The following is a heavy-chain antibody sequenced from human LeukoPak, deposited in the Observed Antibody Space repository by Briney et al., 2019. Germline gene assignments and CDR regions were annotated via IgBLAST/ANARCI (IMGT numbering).Heavy chain of an antibody. CDR2: ISSSSSTI. CDR1: GFTFSSYS. Sequence: GGSLRLSCAASGFTFSSYSMNWVRQAPGKGLEWVSYISSSSSTIYYADSVKGRFTISRDNAKNSLYLQMNSLRAEDTAVYYCARGGGTGTTVRSYYYYYMDVWGKGTTVTVSS. V-gene: IGHV3-48*04. D-gene: IGHD1-7*01. CDR3: ARGGGTGTTVRSYYYYYMDV. J-gene: IGHJ6*03.